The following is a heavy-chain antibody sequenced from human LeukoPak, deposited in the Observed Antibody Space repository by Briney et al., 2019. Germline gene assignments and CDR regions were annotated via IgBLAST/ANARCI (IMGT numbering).Heavy chain of an antibody. CDR2: IYYSGST. CDR1: GGSISSYY. D-gene: IGHD5-12*01. J-gene: IGHJ4*02. CDR3: ARDSYRSGSGHDF. Sequence: SETLSLTCTVSGGSISSYYWSWIRQPPGKGLEWMGYIYYSGSTNYNPSLKSRVSIYLDTSKNQFSLRLNSVTAADTAVYYCARDSYRSGSGHDFWGQGTPVTVSS. V-gene: IGHV4-59*01.